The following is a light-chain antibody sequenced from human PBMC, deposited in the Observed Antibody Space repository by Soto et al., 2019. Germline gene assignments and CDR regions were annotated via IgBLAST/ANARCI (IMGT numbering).Light chain of an antibody. V-gene: IGLV2-14*01. CDR2: EVS. Sequence: QSVLTQPASVSGSPGQSITISCTGTSSDTAGYNYVSWYQQHPGKAPKLMIYEVSNRPSGVSNRFSGSQSGNTASLTISGLQAEDEANYYCSSHTTSNTPLYVFGTGTKVTV. J-gene: IGLJ1*01. CDR3: SSHTTSNTPLYV. CDR1: SSDTAGYNY.